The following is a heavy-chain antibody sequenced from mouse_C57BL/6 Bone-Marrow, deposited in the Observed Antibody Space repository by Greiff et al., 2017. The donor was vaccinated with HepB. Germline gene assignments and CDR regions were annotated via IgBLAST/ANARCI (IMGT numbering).Heavy chain of an antibody. CDR1: GFSLTSYG. CDR2: IWSGGST. CDR3: ARRLKDVGGYFDV. Sequence: QVQLQQSGPGLVQPSQSLSITCTVSGFSLTSYGVHWVRQSPGKGLEWLGVIWSGGSTDYNAAFISRLSISKDNSKSQVFFKMNSLQADDTAIYYCARRLKDVGGYFDVWGTGTTVTVSS. V-gene: IGHV2-2*01. J-gene: IGHJ1*03.